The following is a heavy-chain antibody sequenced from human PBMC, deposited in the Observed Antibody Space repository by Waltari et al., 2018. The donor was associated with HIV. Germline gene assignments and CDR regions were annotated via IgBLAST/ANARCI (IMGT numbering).Heavy chain of an antibody. Sequence: VQLQESGPGLVKPSQTLSLTCTATGGSFHDRSYYWTWFLPPPGKGLEWIGRIYSSGSTNYNPSLKSRVTTSVDTSKNQFSLKLSSVTAADTAVYYCARETIPRGALYWYFDLWGRGTLVTVSS. V-gene: IGHV4-61*02. CDR3: ARETIPRGALYWYFDL. D-gene: IGHD3-9*01. CDR1: GGSFHDRSYY. CDR2: IYSSGST. J-gene: IGHJ2*01.